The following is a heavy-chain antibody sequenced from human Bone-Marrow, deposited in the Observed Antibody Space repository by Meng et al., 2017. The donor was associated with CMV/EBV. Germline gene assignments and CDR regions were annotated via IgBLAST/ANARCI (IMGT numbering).Heavy chain of an antibody. CDR2: IDSSSSLI. CDR3: ARGRHYTGSAHIDD. CDR1: GFILSSYE. J-gene: IGHJ4*02. V-gene: IGHV3-48*03. D-gene: IGHD2-8*02. Sequence: GEFLKISCEASGFILSSYEMNWVRQAPGRGLEWLSYIDSSSSLIYYADSVKGRLTISRDNAKNSLYLEMNSLRVEDTAVYYCARGRHYTGSAHIDDWGQGTLVTVSS.